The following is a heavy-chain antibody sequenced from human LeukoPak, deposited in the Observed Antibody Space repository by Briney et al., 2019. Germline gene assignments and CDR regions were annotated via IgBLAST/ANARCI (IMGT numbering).Heavy chain of an antibody. D-gene: IGHD3-9*01. Sequence: GGSLRLSCAASGFTFSSYGMNWVRQAPGKGLEWVAVISYDGSNKYYADSVKGRFTISRDNSKHTVYLQMDSLRAEDTAVYYCAKSHVSTATGTGRYFDYWGQGTLVTVSS. CDR1: GFTFSSYG. V-gene: IGHV3-30*18. J-gene: IGHJ4*02. CDR2: ISYDGSNK. CDR3: AKSHVSTATGTGRYFDY.